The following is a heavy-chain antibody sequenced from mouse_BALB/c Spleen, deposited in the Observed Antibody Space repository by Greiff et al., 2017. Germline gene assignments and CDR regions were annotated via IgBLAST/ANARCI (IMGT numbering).Heavy chain of an antibody. J-gene: IGHJ3*01. CDR1: GYTFSSYW. D-gene: IGHD2-4*01. CDR2: ILPGSGST. Sequence: QVQLKESGAELMKPGASVKISCKATGYTFSSYWIEWVKQRPGHGLEWIGEILPGSGSTNYNEKFKGKATFTADTSSNTAYMQLSSLTSEDSAVYYCARRGDYDGAWFAYWGQGTLVTVSA. CDR3: ARRGDYDGAWFAY. V-gene: IGHV1-9*01.